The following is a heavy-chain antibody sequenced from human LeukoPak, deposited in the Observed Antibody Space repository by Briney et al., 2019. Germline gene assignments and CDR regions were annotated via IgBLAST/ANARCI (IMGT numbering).Heavy chain of an antibody. CDR3: ARDSCSSTSCLSIDDY. V-gene: IGHV1-2*02. CDR2: INPNSGGT. Sequence: ASVKVSCKASGYTVSGYYMHWVRQAPGQGLEWMGWINPNSGGTNYAQKFQGRVTMTRDTSISTAYMELSRLSSDDTAVYYCARDSCSSTSCLSIDDYWGQGTLVTVSS. D-gene: IGHD2-2*01. CDR1: GYTVSGYY. J-gene: IGHJ4*02.